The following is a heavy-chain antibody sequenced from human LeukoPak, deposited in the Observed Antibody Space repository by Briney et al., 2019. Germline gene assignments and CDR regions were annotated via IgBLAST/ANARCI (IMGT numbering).Heavy chain of an antibody. CDR1: GFTFTTSG. D-gene: IGHD3-22*01. J-gene: IGHJ4*02. CDR2: IWSDGSKK. Sequence: ESGRSLRLPCAASGFTFTTSGMHWVRQAPGKGLEWVAVIWSDGSKKLYADSVKGRFTISRDNSKHMLYLEMNSLRAEDTAIYYCASGSDTTGYFFYWGQGTLVTVSS. V-gene: IGHV3-33*01. CDR3: ASGSDTTGYFFY.